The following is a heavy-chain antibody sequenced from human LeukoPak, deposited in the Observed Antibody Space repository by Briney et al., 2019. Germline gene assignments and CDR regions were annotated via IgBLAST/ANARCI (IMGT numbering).Heavy chain of an antibody. D-gene: IGHD3-3*01. V-gene: IGHV4-34*01. J-gene: IGHJ5*02. CDR1: GGSFSGYY. Sequence: SETLSLTCAVYGGSFSGYYWSWIRQPPGKGPEWIGEINHSGSTNYNPSLKSRVTISVNTSKNQFSLKLSSVTAADTAVYYCARGPPRFLEWLPSRLNWFDPWGQGTLVTVSS. CDR3: ARGPPRFLEWLPSRLNWFDP. CDR2: INHSGST.